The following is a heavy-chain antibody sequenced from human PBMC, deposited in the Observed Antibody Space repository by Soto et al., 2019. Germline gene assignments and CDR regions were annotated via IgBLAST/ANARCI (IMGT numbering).Heavy chain of an antibody. D-gene: IGHD3-10*01. CDR3: ARDEWGSGSLDY. V-gene: IGHV3-33*01. CDR2: IWYDGSNK. CDR1: GFTFSNYG. J-gene: IGHJ4*02. Sequence: QVQLVESGGGVVQPGRSLRLSCVASGFTFSNYGMHWVRQAPGKGLEWVAVIWYDGSNKYYADSVKGRFTISRDNSKNTLYLQMNSLRAEDTAVYYCARDEWGSGSLDYWGQGTLVTVSS.